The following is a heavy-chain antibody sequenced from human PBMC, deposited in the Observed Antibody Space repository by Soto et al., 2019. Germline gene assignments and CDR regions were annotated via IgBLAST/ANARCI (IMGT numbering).Heavy chain of an antibody. Sequence: GGSLRLSCAASGLTFSSYAMSWVRQAPGKGLEWVSSISGNAGDTNYADSAKGRFTISRDNSKNTLYLQMNSLRAEDTAVYYCAKMSTGSIRDYWDQGTLVTVSS. J-gene: IGHJ4*01. CDR3: AKMSTGSIRDY. D-gene: IGHD3-3*02. V-gene: IGHV3-23*01. CDR1: GLTFSSYA. CDR2: ISGNAGDT.